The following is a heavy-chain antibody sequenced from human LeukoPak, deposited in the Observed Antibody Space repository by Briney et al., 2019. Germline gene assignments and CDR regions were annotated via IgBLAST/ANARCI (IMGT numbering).Heavy chain of an antibody. J-gene: IGHJ5*02. V-gene: IGHV1-3*01. D-gene: IGHD6-13*01. CDR3: ARVNGQHRGFDP. CDR1: GYTFTSYA. CDR2: INAGNGNT. Sequence: ASVKVSCKASGYTFTSYAMHWVRQAPGQRLEWMGWINAGNGNTKYSQKFQGRVTITRDTSASTAYMELGSLRSEDTAVYYCARVNGQHRGFDPWGQGTLVTVSS.